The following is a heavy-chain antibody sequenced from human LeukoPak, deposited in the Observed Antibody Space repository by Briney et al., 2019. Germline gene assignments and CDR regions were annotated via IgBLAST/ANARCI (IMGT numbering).Heavy chain of an antibody. CDR3: AREGPASGSYEGGFDY. CDR1: GYTFTSYG. J-gene: IGHJ4*02. V-gene: IGHV1-18*01. CDR2: ISAYNGNT. Sequence: GASVKVSCKASGYTFTSYGISWVRQAPGQGLEWMGWISAYNGNTNYAQKLQGRVTMTTDTSTSTAYMELRSLRSDDTAVYYCAREGPASGSYEGGFDYWGQGTLVTVSS. D-gene: IGHD1-26*01.